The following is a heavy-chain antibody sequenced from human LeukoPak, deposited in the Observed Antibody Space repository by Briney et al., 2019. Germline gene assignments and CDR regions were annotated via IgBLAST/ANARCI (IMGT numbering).Heavy chain of an antibody. CDR1: GFTFSSYW. Sequence: GGSLRLSCAASGFTFSSYWMHWVRQAPGKGLVWVLRIKSDGSSTTYADSVKGRFTISGDNAKNTLYLQMNSLRAEDTAVYYCATNYYGSGPDHWGQGTLVTVSS. CDR2: IKSDGSST. J-gene: IGHJ4*02. CDR3: ATNYYGSGPDH. D-gene: IGHD3-10*01. V-gene: IGHV3-74*01.